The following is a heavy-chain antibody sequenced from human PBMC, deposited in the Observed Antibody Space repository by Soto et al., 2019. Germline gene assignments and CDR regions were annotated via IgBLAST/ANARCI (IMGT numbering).Heavy chain of an antibody. J-gene: IGHJ4*02. CDR3: ARSQSYDSRVGYFDY. D-gene: IGHD3-22*01. CDR1: GGTFSSYA. CDR2: IIPIFGTA. V-gene: IGHV1-69*01. Sequence: QVQLVQSGAEVKKPGSSVKVSCEASGGTFSSYAISWVRQAPGQGLEWMGGIIPIFGTANYAQKFQGRVTITADESTSTAYMELRRLRSEDTAVYYCARSQSYDSRVGYFDYWGQGTLVTVSS.